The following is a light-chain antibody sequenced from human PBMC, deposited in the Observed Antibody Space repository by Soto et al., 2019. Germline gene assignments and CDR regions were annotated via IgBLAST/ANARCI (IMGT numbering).Light chain of an antibody. CDR2: LGS. CDR3: MQALQPSFT. V-gene: IGKV2-28*01. J-gene: IGKJ3*01. CDR1: QSLLHSNGYNY. Sequence: DIVMTQSPLSLPVTPGEPASISCRSSQSLLHSNGYNYLDWYLQKPGQSPQLLIYLGSNRASGVLDRFSGGGSGTDYTLKISRVEAEDVGVYYCMQALQPSFTFGPGTKVDIK.